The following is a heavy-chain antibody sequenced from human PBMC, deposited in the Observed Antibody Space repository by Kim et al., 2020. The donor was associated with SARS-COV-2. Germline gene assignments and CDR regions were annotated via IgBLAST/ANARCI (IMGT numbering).Heavy chain of an antibody. D-gene: IGHD2-2*01. V-gene: IGHV1-3*01. J-gene: IGHJ5*02. CDR3: ARVGDVVVPAAPSEYNWFDP. Sequence: ASVKVSCKASGYTFTSYAMHWVRQAPGQRLEWMGWINAGNGNTKYSQKFQGRVTITRDTSASTAYMELSSLRSEDTAVYYCARVGDVVVPAAPSEYNWFDPWGQGTLVTVSS. CDR1: GYTFTSYA. CDR2: INAGNGNT.